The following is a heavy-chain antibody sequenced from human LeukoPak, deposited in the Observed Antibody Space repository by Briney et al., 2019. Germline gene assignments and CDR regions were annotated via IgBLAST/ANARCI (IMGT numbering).Heavy chain of an antibody. D-gene: IGHD3-22*01. CDR1: GGSISSSSYY. V-gene: IGHV4-39*07. J-gene: IGHJ3*02. CDR2: IYYSGST. CDR3: ARDTYYYDNGDFIDAFDI. Sequence: SETLSLTCTVSGGSISSSSYYWGWIRQPPGKGLEWIGSIYYSGSTYYNPSLKSRVTISVDTSKNQFSLRLSSVTAADTAVYYCARDTYYYDNGDFIDAFDIWGRGTMVTVSS.